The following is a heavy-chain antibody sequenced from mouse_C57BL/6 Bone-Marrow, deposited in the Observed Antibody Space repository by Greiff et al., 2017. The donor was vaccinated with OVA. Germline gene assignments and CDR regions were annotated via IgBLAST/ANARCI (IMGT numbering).Heavy chain of an antibody. CDR2: IYPGGGYT. V-gene: IGHV1-63*01. CDR3: AREEGSSPFDY. D-gene: IGHD1-1*01. CDR1: GYTFTNYW. Sequence: VQLQQSGAELVRPGTSVKMSCTASGYTFTNYWIGWAKQRPGHGLEWIGDIYPGGGYTNYNEKFKGKATLTADKSSSTAYMQLSSLTSEDSAIYYYAREEGSSPFDYWGQGTTLTVSS. J-gene: IGHJ2*01.